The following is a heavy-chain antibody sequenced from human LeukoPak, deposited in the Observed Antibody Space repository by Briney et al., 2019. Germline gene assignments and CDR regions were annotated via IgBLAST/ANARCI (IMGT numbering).Heavy chain of an antibody. CDR1: GFTFSGSA. V-gene: IGHV3-73*01. CDR3: TRPGGSGSYYYYYGMDV. J-gene: IGHJ6*02. Sequence: PGGSLRLSCAASGFTFSGSAMHWVRQASGKGLEWVGRIRSKANSYATAYAASVKGRFTIPRDDSKNTAYLQMNSLKTEDTAVYYCTRPGGSGSYYYYYGMDVWGQGITVTVSS. CDR2: IRSKANSYAT. D-gene: IGHD1-26*01.